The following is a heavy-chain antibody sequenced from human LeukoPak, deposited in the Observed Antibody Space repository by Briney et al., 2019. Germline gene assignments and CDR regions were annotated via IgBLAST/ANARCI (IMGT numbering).Heavy chain of an antibody. Sequence: GSLRLSCAASGFTFSDYDMSWVRQAPGTGLEWVSYIRSTISYTNCEDSVKGRFTICRDNAKNSLYLQMSSLRAEDTAVYYCAKVIAAGGSCNRNAFWFDSWGQGNLVTVS. J-gene: IGHJ5*01. CDR2: IRSTISYT. CDR3: AKVIAAGGSCNRNAFWFDS. CDR1: GFTFSDYD. D-gene: IGHD6-13*01. V-gene: IGHV3-11*05.